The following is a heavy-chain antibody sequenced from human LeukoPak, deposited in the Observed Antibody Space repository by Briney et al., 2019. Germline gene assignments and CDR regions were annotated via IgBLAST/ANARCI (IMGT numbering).Heavy chain of an antibody. D-gene: IGHD3-10*01. CDR2: MNPGTGDT. J-gene: IGHJ5*02. CDR1: GYTFTYND. Sequence: ASVKVSCKASGYTFTYNDVNWVRQATGQGLEWMGWMNPGTGDTGYAPRFQGRLAMTADTSIKTAYMELSGLTSDDTAVYYCAREGPSITMVRGVTPMDWFDPWGQGTLVTVSS. CDR3: AREGPSITMVRGVTPMDWFDP. V-gene: IGHV1-8*01.